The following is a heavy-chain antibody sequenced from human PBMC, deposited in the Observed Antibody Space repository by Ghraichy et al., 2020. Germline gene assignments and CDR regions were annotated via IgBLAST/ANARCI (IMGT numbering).Heavy chain of an antibody. CDR2: IDWDDDK. CDR1: GFSLSTSGMC. Sequence: SGPTLVKPTQTLTLTCTFSGFSLSTSGMCVSWIRQPPGKALEWLALIDWDDDKYYSTSLKTRLTISKDTSKNQVVLTMTNMDHVDTATYYCARIRLGDGYNLPFDYWGQGTLVTVSS. J-gene: IGHJ4*02. D-gene: IGHD5-24*01. V-gene: IGHV2-70*01. CDR3: ARIRLGDGYNLPFDY.